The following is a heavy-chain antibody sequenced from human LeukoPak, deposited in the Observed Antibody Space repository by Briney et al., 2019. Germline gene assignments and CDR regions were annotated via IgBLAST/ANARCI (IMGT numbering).Heavy chain of an antibody. D-gene: IGHD6-13*01. J-gene: IGHJ4*02. CDR2: IYHSGST. V-gene: IGHV4-38-2*02. CDR3: ARTSAAAGSFAAFDY. CDR1: GYSISSGYY. Sequence: SETLSLTCTVSGYSISSGYYWGWIRQPPGKGLEWIGSIYHSGSTYYNPSLKSRVTMSVDTSKNQFSLKLSSVTAADTAVYYCARTSAAAGSFAAFDYWGQGTLVTVSS.